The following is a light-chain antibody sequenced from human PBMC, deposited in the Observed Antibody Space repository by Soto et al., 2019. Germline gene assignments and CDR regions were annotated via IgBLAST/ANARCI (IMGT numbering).Light chain of an antibody. V-gene: IGKV3-20*01. J-gene: IGKJ4*01. CDR2: AVS. CDR3: QQGLT. CDR1: QTLSGNF. Sequence: EIVLTQSPDTLSLSPGERATLSCRASQTLSGNFLAWYQVRPGQAPRLLIYAVSSRATGIPDRFSGSGSGTDFTLTISRPDPQDFAVYYCQQGLTFGGGTQVEIK.